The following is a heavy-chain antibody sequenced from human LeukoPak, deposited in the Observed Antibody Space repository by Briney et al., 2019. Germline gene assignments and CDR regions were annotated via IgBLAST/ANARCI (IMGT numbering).Heavy chain of an antibody. CDR1: RFTFSSYA. Sequence: GGSLRLSCAASRFTFSSYAMSWVRQAPGKGLEWVSAISASGGSTYYADSVKGRFTISRDNSNDTLYLQMNSLRAEDTAVYYCAKRGYSGYFLDYWGQGTLVTVSS. CDR2: ISASGGST. D-gene: IGHD5-12*01. J-gene: IGHJ4*02. V-gene: IGHV3-23*01. CDR3: AKRGYSGYFLDY.